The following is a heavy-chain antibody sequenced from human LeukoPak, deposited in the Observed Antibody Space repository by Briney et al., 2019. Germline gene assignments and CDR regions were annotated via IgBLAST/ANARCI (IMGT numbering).Heavy chain of an antibody. D-gene: IGHD2-2*02. CDR2: VYHNGTP. V-gene: IGHV4-4*02. CDR1: VGSISSGNW. J-gene: IGHJ6*02. Sequence: SETLSLTCAVSVGSISSGNWWSWARQSPGKGLEWIGEVYHNGTPNYNPSLKSRVTISADTFKNHFSLKLTSVTAADTAVYYCATAPILRGEAGEQYKYGMDVWGQGTTVIVSS. CDR3: ATAPILRGEAGEQYKYGMDV.